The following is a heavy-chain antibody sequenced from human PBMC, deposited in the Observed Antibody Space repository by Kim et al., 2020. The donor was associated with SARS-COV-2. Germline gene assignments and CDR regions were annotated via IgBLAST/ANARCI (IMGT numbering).Heavy chain of an antibody. D-gene: IGHD3-3*01. CDR3: ARARVGIFGVVTHFDY. J-gene: IGHJ4*02. Sequence: SLKGRVTISVDPSKNQFSLKLSSVTAADTAVYYCARARVGIFGVVTHFDYWGQGTLVTVSS. V-gene: IGHV4-59*01.